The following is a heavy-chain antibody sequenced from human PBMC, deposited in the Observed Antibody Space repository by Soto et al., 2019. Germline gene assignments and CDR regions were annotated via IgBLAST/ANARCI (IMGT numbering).Heavy chain of an antibody. CDR3: ARGIGGWFGVAYYYGLDV. CDR2: ISPYNGNT. V-gene: IGHV1-18*01. Sequence: QVQLVQSGAEVKKPGASVKVSCKASGYTFTSYGISWVRQAPGQGLEWMGWISPYNGNTNYAQKLQGRVTMTTDTATSTAYMDLRSMRSDDTAVYYCARGIGGWFGVAYYYGLDVWGQGTTVTVSS. CDR1: GYTFTSYG. J-gene: IGHJ6*02. D-gene: IGHD3-10*01.